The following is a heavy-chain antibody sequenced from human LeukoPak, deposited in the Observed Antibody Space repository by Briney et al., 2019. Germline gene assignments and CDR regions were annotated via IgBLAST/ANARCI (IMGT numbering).Heavy chain of an antibody. D-gene: IGHD2-2*01. Sequence: SETLSLTCAVYGGSFSGYYWSWIRQPPGKGLEWIGEINHSGSTNYNPSLKIGGTISVDTSKTKFSLKLSFVTAADTVVYYCARGPYSLYCSSTSCAFDIWGQGTMVTVSS. V-gene: IGHV4-34*01. J-gene: IGHJ3*02. CDR2: INHSGST. CDR3: ARGPYSLYCSSTSCAFDI. CDR1: GGSFSGYY.